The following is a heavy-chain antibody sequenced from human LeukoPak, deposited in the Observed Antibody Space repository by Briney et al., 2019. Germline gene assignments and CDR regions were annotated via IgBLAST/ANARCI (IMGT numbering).Heavy chain of an antibody. CDR3: AKERSVTTGYYYYGMDV. V-gene: IGHV3-30*18. CDR1: GFTFSSYG. D-gene: IGHD4-17*01. CDR2: ISYDGSNK. J-gene: IGHJ6*02. Sequence: GGSLRLSCAASGFTFSSYGMHWVRQAPGKGLEWVAVISYDGSNKYYADSVKGRFTISRDNSKNTLYLQMNSLRAEDTAVYYCAKERSVTTGYYYYGMDVWGQGTTVTVSS.